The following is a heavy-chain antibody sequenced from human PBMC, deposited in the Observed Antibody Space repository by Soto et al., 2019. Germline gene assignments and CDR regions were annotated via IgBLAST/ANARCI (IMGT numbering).Heavy chain of an antibody. J-gene: IGHJ6*02. CDR1: GFTFSSYA. D-gene: IGHD6-13*01. CDR2: ISYDGSNK. V-gene: IGHV3-30-3*01. Sequence: GGSLRLSCAASGFTFSSYAMHWVRQAPGKGLEWVAVISYDGSNKYYADSVKGRFTISRDNSKNTLYLQMNSLRTEDTALYYCARETGIAAADVFFGMDVWGQGTTVTVSS. CDR3: ARETGIAAADVFFGMDV.